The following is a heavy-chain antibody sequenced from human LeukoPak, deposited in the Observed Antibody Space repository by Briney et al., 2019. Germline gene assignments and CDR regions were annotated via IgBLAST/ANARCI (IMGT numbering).Heavy chain of an antibody. CDR2: ISSSGGTI. V-gene: IGHV3-48*03. Sequence: GGSLRLSCAASGFTFSSYEMNWVRQAPGKGLEWVSYISSSGGTIYYADSVKGRFTISRDNAKNSLYLQMNSLRAEDTAVYYCARDLVLVRGENWFDPWGKGTLVTVS. J-gene: IGHJ5*02. D-gene: IGHD3-10*01. CDR1: GFTFSSYE. CDR3: ARDLVLVRGENWFDP.